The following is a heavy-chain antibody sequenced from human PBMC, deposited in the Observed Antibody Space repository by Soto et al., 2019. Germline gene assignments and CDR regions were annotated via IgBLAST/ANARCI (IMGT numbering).Heavy chain of an antibody. Sequence: ASVKVSCKASGYTFTSYAIHWVRQAPGQRLEWMGWINAGNGNTQYSQKFQGRVTITRDTSASTAYMELSSLRSEDTAVYYCARTGSSSWFWFDPWGQGTRVTVAS. D-gene: IGHD6-13*01. J-gene: IGHJ5*02. V-gene: IGHV1-3*01. CDR1: GYTFTSYA. CDR3: ARTGSSSWFWFDP. CDR2: INAGNGNT.